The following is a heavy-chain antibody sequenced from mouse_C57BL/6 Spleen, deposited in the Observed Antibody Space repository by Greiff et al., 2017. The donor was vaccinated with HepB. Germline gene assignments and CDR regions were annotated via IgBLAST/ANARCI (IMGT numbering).Heavy chain of an antibody. J-gene: IGHJ2*01. D-gene: IGHD4-1*01. CDR1: GYTFTDYY. Sequence: EVQLQQSGPELVKPGASVKISCKASGYTFTDYYMNWVKQSHGKSLEWIGDINPNNGGTSYNQKFKGKATLTVDKSSSTAYMALRSLTSEDSAVYYCARGTGTGYFDYWGQGTTLTVSS. CDR3: ARGTGTGYFDY. V-gene: IGHV1-26*01. CDR2: INPNNGGT.